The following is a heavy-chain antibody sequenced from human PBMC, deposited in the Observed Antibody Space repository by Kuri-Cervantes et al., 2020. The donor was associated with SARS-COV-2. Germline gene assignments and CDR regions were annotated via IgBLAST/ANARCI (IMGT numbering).Heavy chain of an antibody. D-gene: IGHD4-11*01. CDR3: ASNSNYWYYGMDV. V-gene: IGHV1-18*04. CDR1: GYTFTSYG. CDR2: ISAYNGNT. J-gene: IGHJ6*02. Sequence: ASVKVPCKASGYTFTSYGISWVRQAPGQGLEWMGWISAYNGNTNYAQKLQGRVTMTTDTSTSTAYMELRSLRSDDTAVYYCASNSNYWYYGMDVWGQGTTVTVSS.